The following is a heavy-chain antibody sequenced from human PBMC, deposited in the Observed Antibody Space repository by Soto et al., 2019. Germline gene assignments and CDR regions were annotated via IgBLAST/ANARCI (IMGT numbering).Heavy chain of an antibody. CDR1: GYTFTSYG. CDR2: ISAYNGNT. D-gene: IGHD3-9*01. CDR3: ARTSRYDILTGSQDY. Sequence: ASVKVSCKASGYTFTSYGISWVRQAPGQGLEWMGWISAYNGNTNYAQKLQGRVTMTTDTSTSTAYMELRSLRSDDTAVYYCARTSRYDILTGSQDYWGQGTLVTVSS. J-gene: IGHJ4*02. V-gene: IGHV1-18*01.